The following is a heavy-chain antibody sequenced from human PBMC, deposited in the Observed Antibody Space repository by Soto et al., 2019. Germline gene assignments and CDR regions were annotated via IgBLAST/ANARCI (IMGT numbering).Heavy chain of an antibody. V-gene: IGHV4-39*01. Sequence: QLQLQESGPGLVKPSETLSLTCTVSGGSISSSSYYWGWIRQPPGKGLEWIGSIYYSGSTYYNPSLKSRVPISVDTSKNQFSLKLSSVTAADTAVYYCARHGDGYNLLKNYWYFDLWGRGTLVTVSS. CDR3: ARHGDGYNLLKNYWYFDL. CDR1: GGSISSSSYY. CDR2: IYYSGST. D-gene: IGHD5-12*01. J-gene: IGHJ2*01.